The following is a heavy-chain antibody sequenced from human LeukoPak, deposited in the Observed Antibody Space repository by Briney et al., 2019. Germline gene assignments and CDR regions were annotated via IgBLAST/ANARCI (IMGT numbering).Heavy chain of an antibody. V-gene: IGHV3-15*01. CDR1: GFTFSNAW. Sequence: GGSLRLSCAASGFTFSNAWMSWVRQAPGKGLEWVGRIKSKTDGGTTDYAAPVKGRFTISRDDSKNTLYLQMNSLKTEDTAVYYCTTSRHPYYYGSGGYYFDYWGRGTLVTVSS. CDR2: IKSKTDGGTT. D-gene: IGHD3-10*01. CDR3: TTSRHPYYYGSGGYYFDY. J-gene: IGHJ4*02.